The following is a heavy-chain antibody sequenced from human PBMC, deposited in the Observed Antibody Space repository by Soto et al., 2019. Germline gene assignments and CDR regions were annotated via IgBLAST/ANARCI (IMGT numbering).Heavy chain of an antibody. Sequence: QPGGSLRLSCAASGFTFSSSGMHWVRQAPGKGLEWVAIIWYDGSKKYYADSVKGRFTISRDNSKNTVYLQMNSLRAEDTAVYYCARAPFTIYDTSGYYDYWGQGTLVTVS. D-gene: IGHD3-22*01. J-gene: IGHJ4*02. CDR3: ARAPFTIYDTSGYYDY. CDR1: GFTFSSSG. CDR2: IWYDGSKK. V-gene: IGHV3-33*01.